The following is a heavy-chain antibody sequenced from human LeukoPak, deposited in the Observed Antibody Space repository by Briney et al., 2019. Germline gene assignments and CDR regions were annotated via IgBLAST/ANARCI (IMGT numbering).Heavy chain of an antibody. CDR3: ARDSISSSWYEGYYYYYGMDV. D-gene: IGHD6-13*01. J-gene: IGHJ6*02. CDR2: ISSSSSYI. V-gene: IGHV3-21*01. CDR1: GFTFSSYS. Sequence: GGSLRLSCAASGFTFSSYSMNWVRQAPGNGLEGVSSISSSSSYIYYADSVKGRFTISRDNAKNSLYVQMNSLRAEDTAVYYCARDSISSSWYEGYYYYYGMDVWGQGTTVTVSS.